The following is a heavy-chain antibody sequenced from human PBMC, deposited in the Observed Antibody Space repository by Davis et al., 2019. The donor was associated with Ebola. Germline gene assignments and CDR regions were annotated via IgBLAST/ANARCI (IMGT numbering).Heavy chain of an antibody. V-gene: IGHV1-3*01. CDR2: INAGNGNT. CDR3: ARVFLRIGDFWSGLSFDY. D-gene: IGHD3-3*01. Sequence: ASVKVSCKASGYTFTSYGISWVRQAPGQRLEWMGWINAGNGNTKYSQKFQGRVTITRDTSASTAYMELSSLRSEDTAVYYCARVFLRIGDFWSGLSFDYWGQGTLVTVSS. J-gene: IGHJ4*02. CDR1: GYTFTSYG.